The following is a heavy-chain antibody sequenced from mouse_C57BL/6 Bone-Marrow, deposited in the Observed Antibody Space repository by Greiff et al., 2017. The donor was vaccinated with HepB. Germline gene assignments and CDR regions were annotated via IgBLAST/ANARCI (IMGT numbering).Heavy chain of an antibody. CDR1: GFTFSSYA. D-gene: IGHD2-2*01. CDR2: ISDGGSYT. Sequence: EVHLVESGGGLVKPGGSLKLSCAASGFTFSSYAMSWVRQTPEKRLEWVATISDGGSYTYYPDNVKGRFTISRDNAKNNLYLQMSHLKSEDKAMYYCARDGYGVMDYWGQGTSVTVSS. J-gene: IGHJ4*01. CDR3: ARDGYGVMDY. V-gene: IGHV5-4*01.